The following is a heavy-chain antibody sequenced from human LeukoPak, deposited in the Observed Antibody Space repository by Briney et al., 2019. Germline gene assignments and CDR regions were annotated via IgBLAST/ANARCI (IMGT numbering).Heavy chain of an antibody. CDR3: ASPPGLVGLDY. V-gene: IGHV3-23*01. D-gene: IGHD1-26*01. CDR2: ISGGGEST. J-gene: IGHJ4*02. CDR1: EFTFSSHA. Sequence: GGSLRLSCVASEFTFSSHAMNWVRQAPGKGLEWVSSISGGGESTYYADSMKGRFTVSRDNSKNTLYLQMNSLRAEDTAVYYCASPPGLVGLDYWGQGTLVTVSS.